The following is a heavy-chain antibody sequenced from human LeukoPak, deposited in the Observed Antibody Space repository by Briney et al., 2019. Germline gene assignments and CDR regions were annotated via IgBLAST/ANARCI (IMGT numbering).Heavy chain of an antibody. CDR2: VYTSGAT. D-gene: IGHD6-13*01. J-gene: IGHJ4*02. CDR3: ARGGSSWPFPPHWFDY. Sequence: SETLSLTCTVSGYSISSGYYWGWIRQPPGKGLEWIGRVYTSGATNSNPSLKSRVSISIDPSKNQFSLDLGSVTAADTAVYYCARGGSSWPFPPHWFDYWGQGVLVTVSS. V-gene: IGHV4-38-2*02. CDR1: GYSISSGYY.